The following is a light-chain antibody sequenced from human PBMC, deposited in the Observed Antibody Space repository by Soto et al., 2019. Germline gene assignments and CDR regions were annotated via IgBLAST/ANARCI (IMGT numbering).Light chain of an antibody. CDR2: EDT. CDR3: CSYAGRSTLV. CDR1: SSDVGSYSL. V-gene: IGLV2-23*01. Sequence: QSALTQPASVSGSPGQSITISCTGTSSDVGSYSLVSWYQQHPGKAPKLLIYEDTKRPSGVSNRFSGSKSGNTASLTISGLLAEDEADYFCCSYAGRSTLVFGGGTKVTVL. J-gene: IGLJ2*01.